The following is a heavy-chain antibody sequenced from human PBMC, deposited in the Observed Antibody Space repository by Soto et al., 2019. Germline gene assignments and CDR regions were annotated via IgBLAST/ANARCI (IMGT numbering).Heavy chain of an antibody. CDR3: GKAQGVEGSGIYYYGMDV. V-gene: IGHV3-9*01. CDR2: ISWNSGSI. J-gene: IGHJ6*02. D-gene: IGHD6-19*01. Sequence: SLRLSCAASGFTFDDYAMHWVRQAPGKGLEWVSGISWNSGSIGYADSVKGRFTISRDNAKNSLYLQMNSLRAEDTALYYCGKAQGVEGSGIYYYGMDVWGQGTTVTVS. CDR1: GFTFDDYA.